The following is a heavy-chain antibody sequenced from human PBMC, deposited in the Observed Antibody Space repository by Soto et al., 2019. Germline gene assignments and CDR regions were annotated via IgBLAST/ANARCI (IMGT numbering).Heavy chain of an antibody. CDR2: ISYDGSNK. D-gene: IGHD6-19*01. CDR1: ACIFSRYG. CDR3: AKAAKRIAVPGLSVYW. V-gene: IGHV3-30*18. Sequence: VPYAASACIFSRYGMHGVRQAPGKGLEWVAVISYDGSNKYYADSVKGRFTISRDNSKNTLYLQMNSLRAEDTAVYYCAKAAKRIAVPGLSVYW. J-gene: IGHJ2*01.